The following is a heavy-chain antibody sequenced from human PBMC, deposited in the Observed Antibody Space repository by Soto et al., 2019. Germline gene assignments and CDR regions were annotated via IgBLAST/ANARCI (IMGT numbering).Heavy chain of an antibody. CDR2: INHSGST. D-gene: IGHD3-10*01. Sequence: QVQLQQWGAGLLKPSETLSLTCAVYGGSFSGYYWSWIRQPPGKGLEWIGEINHSGSTNYNPSLKSRVTISVDTSKNQFSLKLSSVTAADTAVYYCARGLWHYGSGSTYHYYMDVWGKGTTVTVSS. V-gene: IGHV4-34*01. J-gene: IGHJ6*03. CDR3: ARGLWHYGSGSTYHYYMDV. CDR1: GGSFSGYY.